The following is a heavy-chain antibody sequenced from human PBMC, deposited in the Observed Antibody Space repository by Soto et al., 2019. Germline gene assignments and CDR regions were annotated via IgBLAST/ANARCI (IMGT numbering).Heavy chain of an antibody. Sequence: GESLKISCAASGLTFSSYAMHWARQAPGKGLEWVTVISIRGGDEYYAESVRGRFTISRDDSKNTLYLQMDSLRVEDTAVYYCARGTIVARQHLDYWGQGTLVTV. V-gene: IGHV3-30*03. CDR2: ISIRGGDE. CDR3: ARGTIVARQHLDY. D-gene: IGHD6-6*01. CDR1: GLTFSSYA. J-gene: IGHJ4*02.